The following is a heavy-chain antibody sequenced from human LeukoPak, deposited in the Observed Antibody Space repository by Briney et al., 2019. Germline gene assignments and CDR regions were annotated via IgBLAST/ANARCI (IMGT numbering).Heavy chain of an antibody. V-gene: IGHV3-21*01. CDR1: GFTFSSYS. CDR2: ISSSSSYI. D-gene: IGHD6-6*01. J-gene: IGHJ4*02. Sequence: GGSLRLSCAASGFTFSSYSMNWVRQAPGKGLEWVSSISSSSSYIYYADSVKGRFTISRDNAKNSLYLQMNSLRAEDTAVYYCARGVLAARRFDYWGQGTLVTVSS. CDR3: ARGVLAARRFDY.